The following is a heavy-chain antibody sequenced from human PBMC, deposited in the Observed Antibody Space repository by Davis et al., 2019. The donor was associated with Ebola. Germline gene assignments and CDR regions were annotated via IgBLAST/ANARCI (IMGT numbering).Heavy chain of an antibody. CDR3: TKTIVATAGDF. CDR2: IKQDGSET. Sequence: GESLKISCAASGFTFNKYEMNWVRQAPGKGLEWVANIKQDGSETYYVDSLKGRFTISRDNAKNSLYLHMNSLRVEDTAVYYCTKTIVATAGDFWGQGTLVTVSS. CDR1: GFTFNKYE. D-gene: IGHD6-13*01. V-gene: IGHV3-7*01. J-gene: IGHJ4*02.